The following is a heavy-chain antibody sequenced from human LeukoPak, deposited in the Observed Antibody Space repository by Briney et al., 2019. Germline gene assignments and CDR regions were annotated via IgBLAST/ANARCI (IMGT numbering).Heavy chain of an antibody. CDR2: ISTGDYT. Sequence: GGSLRLSCAASGFTFSSYAMSWGRRAPGKGLEWVSSISTGDYTYYADSVRGRFTISRDNSRKTLSLEMNNLRAEDTALYYCAKRSSAGTYYFDYWGQGTLVTVSS. CDR1: GFTFSSYA. V-gene: IGHV3-23*01. CDR3: AKRSSAGTYYFDY. J-gene: IGHJ4*02. D-gene: IGHD6-13*01.